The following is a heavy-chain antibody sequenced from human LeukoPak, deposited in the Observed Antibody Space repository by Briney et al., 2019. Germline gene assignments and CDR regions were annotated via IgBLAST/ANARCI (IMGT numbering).Heavy chain of an antibody. CDR3: ARRSNYEDWFDP. J-gene: IGHJ5*02. CDR2: ISAYNGNT. V-gene: IGHV1-18*01. Sequence: ASVKVSCKASGYTFTSYGISWVRQAPGQGLEWMGWISAYNGNTNYAQKLQGRVTMTTDTSTSTAYMGLRSLRSDDTAVYYCARRSNYEDWFDPWGQGTLVTVSS. D-gene: IGHD4-11*01. CDR1: GYTFTSYG.